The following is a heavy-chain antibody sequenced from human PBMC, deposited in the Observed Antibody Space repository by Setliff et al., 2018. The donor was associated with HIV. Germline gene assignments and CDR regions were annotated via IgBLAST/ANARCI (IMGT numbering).Heavy chain of an antibody. D-gene: IGHD3-22*01. CDR1: GGSVSSNNYY. V-gene: IGHV4-39*01. J-gene: IGHJ5*02. CDR2: IYNSGRT. CDR3: ARRNYYDSSDYPA. Sequence: SETLSLTCIVSGGSVSSNNYYWGWIRQPPGTGLEWIGSIYNSGRTYYNPSLTSRVTISVDTSKNQFSLRLSSVTAADTAVYYCARRNYYDSSDYPAWGQGALVTVSS.